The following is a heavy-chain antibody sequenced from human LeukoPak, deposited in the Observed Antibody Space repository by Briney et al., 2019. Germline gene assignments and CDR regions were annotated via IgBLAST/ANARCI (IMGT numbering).Heavy chain of an antibody. Sequence: SVKVSCKASGGTFSSYAISWVRQAPGQGLEWMGGIIPIFGTANYAQKFQGRVTITADESTSTAYMELSSLRSEDTVVYYCARDRLVKNYDFWSGQWNWGQGTLVTVSS. D-gene: IGHD3-3*01. CDR3: ARDRLVKNYDFWSGQWN. CDR1: GGTFSSYA. J-gene: IGHJ4*02. V-gene: IGHV1-69*13. CDR2: IIPIFGTA.